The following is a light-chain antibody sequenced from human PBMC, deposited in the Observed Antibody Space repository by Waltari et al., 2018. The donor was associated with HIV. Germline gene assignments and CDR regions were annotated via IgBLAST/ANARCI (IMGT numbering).Light chain of an antibody. CDR3: SSYAGSNNLL. Sequence: QSALTQPPSASGSPGQSVTISCTGTSSDVGGYNYVSWYQQHPGKAPKLMIYEVSKRPSGVPDRFSGSKSGHTASLTVSGLQAEDEADYYCSSYAGSNNLLFGGGTKLTVL. CDR2: EVS. V-gene: IGLV2-8*01. J-gene: IGLJ2*01. CDR1: SSDVGGYNY.